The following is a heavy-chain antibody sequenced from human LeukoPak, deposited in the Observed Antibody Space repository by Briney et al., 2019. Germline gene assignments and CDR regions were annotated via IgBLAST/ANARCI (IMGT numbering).Heavy chain of an antibody. CDR1: GFTVSSNY. Sequence: GGSLRLSCAASGFTVSSNYMSWVRQAPGKGLEWVSVIYSGGSTYYADSVKGRFTISRDNSKNTLYLQMNSLRAEDTAVYYCARDRGCSGGSCYPWTAFDIWGQGTMVTVSS. D-gene: IGHD2-15*01. J-gene: IGHJ3*02. V-gene: IGHV3-53*01. CDR3: ARDRGCSGGSCYPWTAFDI. CDR2: IYSGGST.